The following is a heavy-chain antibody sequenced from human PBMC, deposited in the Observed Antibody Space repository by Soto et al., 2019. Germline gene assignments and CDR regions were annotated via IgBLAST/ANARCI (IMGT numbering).Heavy chain of an antibody. Sequence: RLSCAASGFTFSSYAMHWVRQAPGKGLEWVAVISYDGSNKYYADSVKGRFTISRDNSKNTLYLQMNSLRAEDTAVYYCARDEVYDYGGQGTLVPVAS. CDR3: ARDEVYDY. J-gene: IGHJ4*02. CDR1: GFTFSSYA. D-gene: IGHD2-8*01. CDR2: ISYDGSNK. V-gene: IGHV3-30-3*01.